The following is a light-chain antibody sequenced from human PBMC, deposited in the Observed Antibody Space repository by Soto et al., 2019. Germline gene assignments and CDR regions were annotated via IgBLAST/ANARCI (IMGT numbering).Light chain of an antibody. CDR1: QSVSSN. Sequence: ETVLTKTPATLSLSPGERATLSCRASQSVSSNLAWYQQKPGQTPRRLICDASNRATGIPARFSGSGSVTDFTLAISSLEPEDFAVYYCQRGDTFGQGTRLEIK. V-gene: IGKV3-11*01. J-gene: IGKJ5*01. CDR3: QRGDT. CDR2: DAS.